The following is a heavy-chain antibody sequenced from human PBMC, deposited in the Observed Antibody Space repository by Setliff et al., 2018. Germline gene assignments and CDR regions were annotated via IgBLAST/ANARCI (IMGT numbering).Heavy chain of an antibody. CDR3: ARARNKYGAFDY. CDR1: GFTFSNYG. CDR2: MHSDDRSI. Sequence: GGSLRLSCVASGFTFSNYGMHWVRQAPGKGLMWVSRMHSDDRSITYADSVKGRFTISRDNAKNMLYLQMNSLRAEDTAVYYCARARNKYGAFDYWGQGTLVTVSS. D-gene: IGHD4-17*01. J-gene: IGHJ4*02. V-gene: IGHV3-74*03.